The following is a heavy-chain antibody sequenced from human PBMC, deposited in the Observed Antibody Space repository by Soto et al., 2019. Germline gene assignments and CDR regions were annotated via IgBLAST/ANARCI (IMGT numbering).Heavy chain of an antibody. CDR3: ARWAGRVRDYGGPFDY. V-gene: IGHV1-18*04. D-gene: IGHD4-17*01. J-gene: IGHJ4*02. CDR1: GEFFTTYG. Sequence: QVELVQSGAEVKNPGASVTVSCKASGEFFTTYGISWVRQAPGQGLEWMGWISTYSTNTNYAPKFQGRLLLTAATSTTTAHVELRRLRPDDTAVYYCARWAGRVRDYGGPFDYWGQGSLVTVSP. CDR2: ISTYSTNT.